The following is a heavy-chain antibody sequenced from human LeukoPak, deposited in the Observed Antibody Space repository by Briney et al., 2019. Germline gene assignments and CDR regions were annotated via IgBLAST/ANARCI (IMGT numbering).Heavy chain of an antibody. CDR3: ARDGSSVALFDY. D-gene: IGHD3-10*01. V-gene: IGHV4-39*07. CDR2: IYYSGST. J-gene: IGHJ4*02. Sequence: SETLSLTCTVSGGSISSSSYYWGWIRQPPGKGLEGIGSIYYSGSTYYNPSLKSRVTISVDTSKNQFSLKLSSVTAADTAVYYCARDGSSVALFDYWGQGTLVTVSS. CDR1: GGSISSSSYY.